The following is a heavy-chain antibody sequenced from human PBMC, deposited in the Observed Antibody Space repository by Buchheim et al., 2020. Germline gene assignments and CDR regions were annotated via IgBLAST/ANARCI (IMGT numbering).Heavy chain of an antibody. CDR3: ARGIANGVDV. D-gene: IGHD2-21*01. J-gene: IGHJ6*02. Sequence: QVQLVQSGAEVQKPGASVKVSCKASGYTFTGYHINWVRQATGQGLEWMGWMSPNTGDTAYAQKFQGRVTMTRDTSITTDYMELSSLTSEDTGVYYCARGIANGVDVWGQGAT. V-gene: IGHV1-8*01. CDR2: MSPNTGDT. CDR1: GYTFTGYH.